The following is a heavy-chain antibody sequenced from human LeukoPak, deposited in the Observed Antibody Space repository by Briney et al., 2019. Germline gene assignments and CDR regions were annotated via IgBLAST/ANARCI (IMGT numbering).Heavy chain of an antibody. CDR2: ISGSGGST. J-gene: IGHJ5*02. D-gene: IGHD3-3*01. Sequence: GGSLRLSCAASGFTFSSYAMSWVRQAPGKGLEWVSAISGSGGSTYYADSVKRRFTISRDNSKNTLYLQMNSLRAEDTAVYYCAKDLLRAYDFWSGYSSWGRGTLVTVSS. CDR3: AKDLLRAYDFWSGYSS. V-gene: IGHV3-23*01. CDR1: GFTFSSYA.